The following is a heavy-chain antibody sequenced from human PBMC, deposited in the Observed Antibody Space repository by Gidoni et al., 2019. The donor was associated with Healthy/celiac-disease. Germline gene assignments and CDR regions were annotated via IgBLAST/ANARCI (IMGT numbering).Heavy chain of an antibody. J-gene: IGHJ4*02. CDR3: ARGGEAVLGWLLKGGEFDY. CDR2: INHSGST. Sequence: QVQLQQWGAGLLKPSETLSLTCAVYGGSFSGYYWSWIRQPPGKGLEWIGEINHSGSTNYNPSLKSRVTISVDTSKNQFSLKLSSVTAADTAVYYCARGGEAVLGWLLKGGEFDYWGQGTLVTVSS. CDR1: GGSFSGYY. D-gene: IGHD3-22*01. V-gene: IGHV4-34*01.